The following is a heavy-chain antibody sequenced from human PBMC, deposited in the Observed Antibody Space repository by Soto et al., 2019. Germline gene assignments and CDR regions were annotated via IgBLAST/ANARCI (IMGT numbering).Heavy chain of an antibody. J-gene: IGHJ3*02. Sequence: GASVKVSCKVSGYTLTELSMHWVRQAPGKGLEWMGGFDPEDGETIYAQKFQGRVTMTEDTSTDTAYMELSSLRSEDTAVYYCATLAYDYIWGSYRSGLNDSFDIWGQGTMVTVSS. CDR3: ATLAYDYIWGSYRSGLNDSFDI. CDR1: GYTLTELS. CDR2: FDPEDGET. V-gene: IGHV1-24*01. D-gene: IGHD3-16*02.